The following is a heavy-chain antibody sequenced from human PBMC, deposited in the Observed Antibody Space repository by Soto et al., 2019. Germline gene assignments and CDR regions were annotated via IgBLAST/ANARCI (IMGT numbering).Heavy chain of an antibody. J-gene: IGHJ6*02. V-gene: IGHV3-48*01. CDR3: ARDAGIALTGNYYGMDV. CDR2: ISSSGSII. Sequence: EVQLVESGGGLEQPGGSLRLSCAASGFTFSSYNMKWVRQSPGKGLEWVSYISSSGSIIYYADSVKGRFTVSRDEAKNSLYLQMNSLRVEDTAVYYCARDAGIALTGNYYGMDVWGQGTTVTVSS. CDR1: GFTFSSYN. D-gene: IGHD6-13*01.